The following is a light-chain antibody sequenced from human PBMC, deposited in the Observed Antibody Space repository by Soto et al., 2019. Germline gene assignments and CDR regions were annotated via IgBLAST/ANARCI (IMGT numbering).Light chain of an antibody. J-gene: IGKJ1*01. V-gene: IGKV3D-15*01. CDR2: GIS. Sequence: TQSPGTLSSSPGERATLSCRAIQSVSSNYLAWYQQKPGQAPRLLIYGISNRATGIPDRFSGSGSGTEFTLTISSLQSEDFAVYYCKQYNSWAPITFGQGTKVDIK. CDR3: KQYNSWAPIT. CDR1: QSVSSN.